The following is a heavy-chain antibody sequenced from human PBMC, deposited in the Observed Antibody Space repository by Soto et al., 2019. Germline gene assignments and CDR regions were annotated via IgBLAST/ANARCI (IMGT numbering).Heavy chain of an antibody. J-gene: IGHJ4*02. D-gene: IGHD6-19*01. CDR1: GFTFSSYG. CDR2: IWYDVSNK. CDR3: PSRGSGWYPVYFDY. Sequence: PGGSLRLSCAASGFTFSSYGMHWVRQAPGKGLEWVAVIWYDVSNKYYADSVKGRFTISRDNSKNTLYLQMNSLRAEDTAVYYCPSRGSGWYPVYFDYWGQGTLVTVSS. V-gene: IGHV3-33*01.